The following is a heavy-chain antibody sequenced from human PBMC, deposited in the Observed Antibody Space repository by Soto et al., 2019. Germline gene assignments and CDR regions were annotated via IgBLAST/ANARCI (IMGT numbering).Heavy chain of an antibody. J-gene: IGHJ3*02. CDR3: ARERCSGGSCYSNAFDI. CDR2: INPNSGGT. D-gene: IGHD2-15*01. CDR1: GYTFTGYY. Sequence: QVQLVQSGAEVKKPGASVKVSRKASGYTFTGYYMHWVRQAPGQGLEWMGWINPNSGGTNYAQKFQGRVTMTRDTSISTAYMELSRLRSDDTAVYYCARERCSGGSCYSNAFDIWGQGTMVTVSS. V-gene: IGHV1-2*02.